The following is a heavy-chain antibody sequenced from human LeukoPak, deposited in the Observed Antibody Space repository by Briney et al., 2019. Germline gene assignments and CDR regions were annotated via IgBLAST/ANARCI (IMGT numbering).Heavy chain of an antibody. CDR3: ARLDILTGNYYYFNF. J-gene: IGHJ4*02. CDR2: VSGDGSTT. D-gene: IGHD3-9*01. Sequence: GGSLRLSCAASGFTFSSYWMHWVRQAPGMGLVWVSRVSGDGSTTSYADSVKGRFTISRDNAKNTLYPQMNSLRAEDTAVYYCARLDILTGNYYYFNFWGQGTLVTVSS. CDR1: GFTFSSYW. V-gene: IGHV3-74*01.